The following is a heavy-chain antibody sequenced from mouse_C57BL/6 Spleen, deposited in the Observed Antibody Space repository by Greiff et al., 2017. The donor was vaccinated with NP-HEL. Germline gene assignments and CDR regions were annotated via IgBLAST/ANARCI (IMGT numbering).Heavy chain of an antibody. CDR1: GYTFTSYW. CDR2: IYPGSGST. D-gene: IGHD2-4*01. CDR3: ARRDYDGPAALGY. Sequence: QVQLQQPGAELVKPGASVQMSCKASGYTFTSYWITWVKQRPGQGLEWIGDIYPGSGSTNYNEKFKSKATLTVDTSSSTAYMQLSSLTSEDSAVYYGARRDYDGPAALGYWGQGTTLTVSS. J-gene: IGHJ2*01. V-gene: IGHV1-55*01.